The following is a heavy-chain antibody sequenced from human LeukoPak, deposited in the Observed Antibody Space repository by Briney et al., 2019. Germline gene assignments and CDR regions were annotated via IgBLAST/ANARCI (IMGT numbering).Heavy chain of an antibody. Sequence: SETLSLTCTVSDGSISSSSFYWGWIRQPPGKGLEWIGNIYYSGSTYYNPSLKSRVTISVDTSKNQFSLKLSSVTAADTAVYYCARHIVATHYYYYYMDVWGKGTTVT. J-gene: IGHJ6*03. D-gene: IGHD5-12*01. V-gene: IGHV4-39*01. CDR1: DGSISSSSFY. CDR2: IYYSGST. CDR3: ARHIVATHYYYYYMDV.